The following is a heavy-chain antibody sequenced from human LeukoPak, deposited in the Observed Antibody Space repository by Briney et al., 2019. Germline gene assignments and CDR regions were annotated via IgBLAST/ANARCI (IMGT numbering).Heavy chain of an antibody. Sequence: SETLSLTCTVSGGSISSYYWSWIRQPPGKGLEWIGYIYYSGGTNYNPSLKSRVTISVDTSKNQFSLKLSSVTAADTAVYYCARVSVAGRRGRWFDPWGQGTLVTVSS. J-gene: IGHJ5*02. CDR1: GGSISSYY. CDR2: IYYSGGT. D-gene: IGHD6-19*01. CDR3: ARVSVAGRRGRWFDP. V-gene: IGHV4-59*01.